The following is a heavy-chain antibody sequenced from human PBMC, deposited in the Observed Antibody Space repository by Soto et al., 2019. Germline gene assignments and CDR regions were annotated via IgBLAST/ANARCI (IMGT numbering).Heavy chain of an antibody. CDR2: VSYDGSFK. V-gene: IGHV3-30*18. CDR3: AKDSDQLLFDYYYYGMDV. D-gene: IGHD2-2*01. CDR1: GFTFSKFG. J-gene: IGHJ6*02. Sequence: AGGSLRLSCEASGFTFSKFGIHWVRQAPGKGLEWVAVVSYDGSFKYYADSVKGRSTISRDNSKNTLYLQMNSLRPEDTALYYCAKDSDQLLFDYYYYGMDVWGQGTTVTAP.